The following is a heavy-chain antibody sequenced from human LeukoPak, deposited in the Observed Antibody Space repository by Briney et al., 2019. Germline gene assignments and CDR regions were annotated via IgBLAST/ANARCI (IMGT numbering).Heavy chain of an antibody. CDR3: ARGGRGAYSSSWYVIY. CDR1: GFTFSSYG. D-gene: IGHD6-13*01. J-gene: IGHJ4*02. Sequence: GGSLRLSCAASGFTFSSYGMHWVRQAPGKGLEWVAFIRYDGSNKYYADSVKGRFTISRDNSKNTLYLQMNSLRAEDTAVYYCARGGRGAYSSSWYVIYWGQGTLVTVSS. V-gene: IGHV3-30*02. CDR2: IRYDGSNK.